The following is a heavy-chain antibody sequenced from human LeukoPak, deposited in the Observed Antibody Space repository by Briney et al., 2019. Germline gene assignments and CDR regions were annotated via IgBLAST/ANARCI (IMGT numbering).Heavy chain of an antibody. CDR1: GGSFRTYP. V-gene: IGHV1-69*05. J-gene: IGHJ5*02. D-gene: IGHD3-10*01. CDR2: LTQFFRKT. CDR3: ATSGSGRSWDWFAP. Sequence: SVKVSCKISGGSFRTYPISWVRQAPGQGLEWMGGLTQFFRKTNYTQKFEGRLTITTDESSTTAYMELSSLRIDDTAVYYCATSGSGRSWDWFAPWGQGTLVTVSS.